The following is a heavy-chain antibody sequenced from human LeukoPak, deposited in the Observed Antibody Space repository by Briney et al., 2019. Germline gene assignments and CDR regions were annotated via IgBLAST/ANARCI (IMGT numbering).Heavy chain of an antibody. V-gene: IGHV3-23*01. CDR2: ISGSGGTT. CDR1: GFTFSSYA. CDR3: AKDKTSARYYDSSGYYYEGAFDI. D-gene: IGHD3-22*01. Sequence: GGSLRLSCAASGFTFSSYAMSWVRQAPGKGLEWVSAISGSGGTTYYADSVKGRFTISRDNSKNTLYLQMNSLRAEDTAVYYCAKDKTSARYYDSSGYYYEGAFDIWGQGTMVTASS. J-gene: IGHJ3*02.